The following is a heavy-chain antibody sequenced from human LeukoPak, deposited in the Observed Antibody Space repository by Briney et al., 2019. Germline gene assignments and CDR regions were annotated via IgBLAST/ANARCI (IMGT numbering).Heavy chain of an antibody. D-gene: IGHD3-10*01. V-gene: IGHV3-23*01. CDR2: IRRCVSTI. J-gene: IGHJ6*02. CDR3: AKALTYYYGSGSYDPVVMDV. Sequence: GWSLRLSCAAYGFTFSSYALSWVRQAPGKALESYSTIRRCVSTIYYADSVKGRFTISRDNSKNTLYLQMNSLRAEDTAVYYCAKALTYYYGSGSYDPVVMDVWGQGTTVTVSS. CDR1: GFTFSSYA.